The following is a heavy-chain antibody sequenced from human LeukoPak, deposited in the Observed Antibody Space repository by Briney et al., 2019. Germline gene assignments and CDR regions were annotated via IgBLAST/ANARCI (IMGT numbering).Heavy chain of an antibody. CDR1: GFTFGSYS. CDR2: ISSSSSYI. J-gene: IGHJ4*02. CDR3: ARDHPLGGDPY. V-gene: IGHV3-21*01. Sequence: PGGSLRLSCAASGFTFGSYSMNWVRQAPGKGLEWVSSISSSSSYIYYADSVKGRFTISRDNAKNSLYLQMNSLRAEDTAVYYCARDHPLGGDPYWGQGTLVTVSS. D-gene: IGHD3-10*01.